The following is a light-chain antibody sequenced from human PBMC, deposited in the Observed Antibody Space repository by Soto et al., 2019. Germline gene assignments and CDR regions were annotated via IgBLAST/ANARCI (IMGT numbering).Light chain of an antibody. J-gene: IGKJ1*01. CDR3: QQYYSTPRT. CDR1: QSVLYSSNNKNY. CDR2: WAS. Sequence: DIVMTQSPDSLAVSLGERATINCKSSQSVLYSSNNKNYLAWYQQKPGQPPKLLIYWASTRESGVPDRFSGSGSGTDFTLTISXLQAEDVAVYYCQQYYSTPRTFGQGTKV. V-gene: IGKV4-1*01.